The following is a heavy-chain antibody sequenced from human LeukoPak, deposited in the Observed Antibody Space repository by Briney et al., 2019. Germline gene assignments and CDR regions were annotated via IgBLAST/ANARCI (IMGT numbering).Heavy chain of an antibody. J-gene: IGHJ4*02. Sequence: SGGPLTLYCAASGFTFSDYHMRWIRQAPGKGGEGVAYNSAAGDSIYYDASLKVQFIVSRDNAKNSLSLQINNLRAEDTAAYYCARDGAAYVDFWGSYPREPFDCWGQGTLVTVSS. D-gene: IGHD3-3*01. V-gene: IGHV3-11*04. CDR1: GFTFSDYH. CDR3: ARDGAAYVDFWGSYPREPFDC. CDR2: NSAAGDSI.